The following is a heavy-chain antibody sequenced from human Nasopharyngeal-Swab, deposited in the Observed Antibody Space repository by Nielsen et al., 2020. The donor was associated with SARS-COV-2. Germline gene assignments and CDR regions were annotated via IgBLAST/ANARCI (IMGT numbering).Heavy chain of an antibody. CDR1: GFTFNTFW. CDR2: IKHDGNAT. V-gene: IGHV3-7*01. Sequence: GASLKISCATSGFTFNTFWMSWVRQAPGKGLEWVAIIKHDGNATQSVDSVKGRFTISSNNVKKSFYLQMDKLRVEDTGDYSCVPPPGPDPW. CDR3: VPPPGPDP. J-gene: IGHJ5*02.